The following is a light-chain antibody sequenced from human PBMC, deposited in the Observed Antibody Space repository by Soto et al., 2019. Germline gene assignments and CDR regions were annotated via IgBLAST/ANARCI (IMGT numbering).Light chain of an antibody. V-gene: IGKV1-39*01. CDR3: QHFYTYPHP. CDR1: ETIATY. J-gene: IGKJ2*01. Sequence: DIQMTQSPSSLSASVGDRVTISCPASETIATYLNWYQQKPGRVPEVLIYCASRLQRGFPSRFNGSGYGINCPLTLSNLQRADCATFYCQHFYTYPHPFGQGT. CDR2: CAS.